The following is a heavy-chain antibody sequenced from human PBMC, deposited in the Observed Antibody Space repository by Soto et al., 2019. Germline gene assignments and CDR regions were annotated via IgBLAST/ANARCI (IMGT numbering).Heavy chain of an antibody. V-gene: IGHV1-69*13. Sequence: GASVKVSCKASGGTFSSYAISWVRQAPGQGLEWMGGIIPIFGTANYAQKFQGRVTITADESTSTAYMELSSLRSEDTAVYYCARKLGYCSSTSCYMDVWGKGTTVTVSS. D-gene: IGHD2-2*01. CDR1: GGTFSSYA. CDR2: IIPIFGTA. CDR3: ARKLGYCSSTSCYMDV. J-gene: IGHJ6*04.